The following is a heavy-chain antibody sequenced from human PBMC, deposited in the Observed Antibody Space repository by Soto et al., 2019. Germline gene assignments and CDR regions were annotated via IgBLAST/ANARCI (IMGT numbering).Heavy chain of an antibody. Sequence: QLHLVQSGAVVKKPGASVTVSCSASGYPVTAYYMHWVRQAPGRGLEWMGGINPATGAAKYTQTLQGRVNLARHRYRSLVCMELSCLSSDDTDNFYCPRGGGVGVAGSAAFEMWGQGTLVTVSS. CDR1: GYPVTAYY. J-gene: IGHJ3*02. CDR3: PRGGGVGVAGSAAFEM. D-gene: IGHD3-3*01. V-gene: IGHV1-2*02. CDR2: INPATGAA.